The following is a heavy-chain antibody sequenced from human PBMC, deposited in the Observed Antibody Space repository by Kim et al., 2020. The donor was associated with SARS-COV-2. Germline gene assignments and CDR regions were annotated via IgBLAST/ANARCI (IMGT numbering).Heavy chain of an antibody. Sequence: NPSLKNRVTISVDTSKNQFSLKLSSVTAAGTAVYYCARVLLWFGEFRGFDYWGQGTLVTVSS. CDR3: ARVLLWFGEFRGFDY. V-gene: IGHV4-31*02. J-gene: IGHJ4*02. D-gene: IGHD3-10*01.